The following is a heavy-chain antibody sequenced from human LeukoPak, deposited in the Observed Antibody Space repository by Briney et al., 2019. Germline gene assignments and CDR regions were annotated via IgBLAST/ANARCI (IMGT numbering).Heavy chain of an antibody. D-gene: IGHD5-18*01. CDR3: ARSGYSPYDYYYMDV. Sequence: SETLSLTCTVSGGSISSDGYYWSWIRQHPGKGLEWIGYIYYSGSTYYNPSLKSRVTISVDTSKNQFSLKLSSVTAANTAVYYCARSGYSPYDYYYMDVWGKGTTVTVSS. J-gene: IGHJ6*03. V-gene: IGHV4-31*03. CDR1: GGSISSDGYY. CDR2: IYYSGST.